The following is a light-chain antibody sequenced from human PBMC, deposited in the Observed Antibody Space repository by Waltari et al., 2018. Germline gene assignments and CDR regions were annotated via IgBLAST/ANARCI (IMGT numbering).Light chain of an antibody. CDR2: KAS. J-gene: IGKJ4*01. V-gene: IGKV1-5*03. CDR1: QSISNW. CDR3: QQYNSYSLLT. Sequence: DIQMTQSPSTLSASVGDRVTITCRASQSISNWLALYQQKQGKAPKLLIYKASTLESGVPSRFSGSGSGTEFTLTISSLQPDDFATYYCQQYNSYSLLTFGGGTKVEIK.